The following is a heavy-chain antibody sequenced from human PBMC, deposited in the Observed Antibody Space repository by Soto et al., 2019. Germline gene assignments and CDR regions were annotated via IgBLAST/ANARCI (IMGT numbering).Heavy chain of an antibody. J-gene: IGHJ4*02. CDR3: ARHAAFCSSTSCYQYGGYYFDY. D-gene: IGHD2-2*01. CDR2: IYHSEST. V-gene: IGHV4-4*02. CDR1: GGSISSSNW. Sequence: PSETLSLTCAVSGGSISSSNWWSWVRQPPGKGLEWIGEIYHSESTNYNPSLKSRVTISVDKSKNQFSLKLSSVTAADTAVYYCARHAAFCSSTSCYQYGGYYFDYWGQGTLVTVSS.